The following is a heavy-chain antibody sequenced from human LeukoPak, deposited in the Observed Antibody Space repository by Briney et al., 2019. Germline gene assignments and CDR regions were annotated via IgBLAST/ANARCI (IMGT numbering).Heavy chain of an antibody. V-gene: IGHV4-4*02. CDR2: IYHSGST. J-gene: IGHJ3*02. CDR3: ARAGLLYDSSGYYYVGLTPQAFDI. Sequence: PSETLSLTCAVSGGSISSSNWWSWVRQPPGKGLEWIGEIYHSGSTNYNPSLKSRVTISVDKSKNQFSLKLSSVTAADTAVYYCARAGLLYDSSGYYYVGLTPQAFDIWGQGTMVTVSS. CDR1: GGSISSSNW. D-gene: IGHD3-22*01.